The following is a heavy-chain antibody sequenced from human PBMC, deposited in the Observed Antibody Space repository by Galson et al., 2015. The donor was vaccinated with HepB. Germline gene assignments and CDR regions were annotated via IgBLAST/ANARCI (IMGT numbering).Heavy chain of an antibody. D-gene: IGHD1-26*01. J-gene: IGHJ3*02. CDR2: INPSGGST. Sequence: SVKVSCKASGYTFTSYYMHWVRQAPGQGLEWMGIINPSGGSTSYAQKFQGRVTMTRDTSKNQFSLNLSSVTAADTAVYYCARETLGARGAFDIWGQGTMVTVSS. V-gene: IGHV1-46*01. CDR1: GYTFTSYY. CDR3: ARETLGARGAFDI.